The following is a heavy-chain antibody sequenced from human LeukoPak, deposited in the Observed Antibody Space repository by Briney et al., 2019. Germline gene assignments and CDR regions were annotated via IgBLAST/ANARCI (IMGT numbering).Heavy chain of an antibody. CDR2: IYYSGST. J-gene: IGHJ5*02. D-gene: IGHD6-13*01. Sequence: PSETLSLTCTVSGGSISSYYWSWIRQPPGKGLEWIGYIYYSGSTNYNPSLKSRVTISVDTSKNQFSLKLSSVTAADTAVYYCARVRGAAAGRNWFDPWGQGTLVTVSS. V-gene: IGHV4-59*12. CDR3: ARVRGAAAGRNWFDP. CDR1: GGSISSYY.